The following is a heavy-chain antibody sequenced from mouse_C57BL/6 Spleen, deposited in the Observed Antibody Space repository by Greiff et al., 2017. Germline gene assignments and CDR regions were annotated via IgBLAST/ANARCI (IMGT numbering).Heavy chain of an antibody. Sequence: QVQLQQPEAELVKPGASVKLSCKASGYTFTSYWMHWVKQRPGRGLEWIGRIDPNRGGTKYNEKFKSKATLTVDKPSSTAYMQLSSLTSEDSAVYYCAYYYGSSLYAMDYWGQGTSVTVSS. CDR2: IDPNRGGT. CDR3: AYYYGSSLYAMDY. J-gene: IGHJ4*01. V-gene: IGHV1-72*01. D-gene: IGHD1-1*01. CDR1: GYTFTSYW.